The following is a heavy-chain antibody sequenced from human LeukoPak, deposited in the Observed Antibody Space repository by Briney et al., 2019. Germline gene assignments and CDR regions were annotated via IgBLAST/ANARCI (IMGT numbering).Heavy chain of an antibody. V-gene: IGHV3-23*01. CDR1: GFTFNNYA. CDR3: AKVQWLVRYFDY. D-gene: IGHD6-19*01. CDR2: ISGGGIST. Sequence: GSLRLSCAASGFTFNNYAMSWVRQAPGKGLEWVSAISGGGISTYYADSLKGRFTISRDNSKNTLYLQMNSLRAEDTAVYYCAKVQWLVRYFDYWGQGTLVTVSS. J-gene: IGHJ4*02.